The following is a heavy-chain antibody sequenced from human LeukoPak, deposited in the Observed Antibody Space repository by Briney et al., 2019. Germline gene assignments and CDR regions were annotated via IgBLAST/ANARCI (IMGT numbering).Heavy chain of an antibody. Sequence: PGGSPRLSCAPPGFTSRSYSRRWGRQALGKGRWRVAFIRYDGSNKYYVDSVKGRFTISRDNSKNTLYLQMNSLRAEDTAVYYCAKDLVADPFDYWGQGTLVTVSS. CDR2: IRYDGSNK. CDR1: GFTSRSYS. CDR3: AKDLVADPFDY. J-gene: IGHJ4*02. D-gene: IGHD2-15*01. V-gene: IGHV3-30*02.